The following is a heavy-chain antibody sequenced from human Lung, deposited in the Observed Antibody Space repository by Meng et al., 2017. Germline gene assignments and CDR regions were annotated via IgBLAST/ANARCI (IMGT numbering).Heavy chain of an antibody. Sequence: QVQLVQHGAEGKKPGASVKVSCKPSGYNFPDYYIHWVRLAPGQGLEWMGHIDPKSGDTRYAQKFQGRVTMTGDTSIGTAYMGLTGLRSDDTALYYCARDEDISAAGKLFGDYWGQGTLVTVSS. V-gene: IGHV1-2*06. CDR1: GYNFPDYY. J-gene: IGHJ4*02. CDR3: ARDEDISAAGKLFGDY. CDR2: IDPKSGDT. D-gene: IGHD6-13*01.